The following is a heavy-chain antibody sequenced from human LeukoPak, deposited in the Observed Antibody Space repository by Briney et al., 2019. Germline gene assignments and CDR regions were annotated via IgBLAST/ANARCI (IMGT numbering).Heavy chain of an antibody. Sequence: GGSLRLSCAASGFTFSSYSMNWVRQAPGKGLEWVSSISSSSSYIYYADSMKGRFTISRDNAKNSLYLQMNSLRAEDTAVYYCARLRVLNYYMDVWGKGTTVTVSS. V-gene: IGHV3-21*01. CDR3: ARLRVLNYYMDV. J-gene: IGHJ6*03. CDR1: GFTFSSYS. CDR2: ISSSSSYI.